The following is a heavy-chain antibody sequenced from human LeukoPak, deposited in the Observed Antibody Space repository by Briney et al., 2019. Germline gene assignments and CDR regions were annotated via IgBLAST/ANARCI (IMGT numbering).Heavy chain of an antibody. D-gene: IGHD6-19*01. CDR2: ISSSGSTI. CDR1: GFIFSSYE. J-gene: IGHJ6*03. V-gene: IGHV3-48*03. Sequence: GGSLRLSCAASGFIFSSYEMNWVRQAPGKGLEWVSYISSSGSTIYYADSVKGRFTISRDNAKNSLYLQMNSLRAEDTAVYYCARDRGGVAGLYYYYYMDVWGKGTTVTISS. CDR3: ARDRGGVAGLYYYYYMDV.